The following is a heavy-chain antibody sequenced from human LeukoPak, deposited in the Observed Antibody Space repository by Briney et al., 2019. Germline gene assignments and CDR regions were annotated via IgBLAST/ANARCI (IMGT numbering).Heavy chain of an antibody. D-gene: IGHD3-22*01. J-gene: IGHJ4*02. CDR2: ISSNGGNT. CDR3: VKSDSSGYYPYYFDY. Sequence: GGSLRLSCSASGFTFSTYATHWVRQAPGQGLEYVSAISSNGGNTYYADSVKGRFTISRDNSKNTLYLQMSSLRAEDTALYYCVKSDSSGYYPYYFDYWGQGTLVTVPS. CDR1: GFTFSTYA. V-gene: IGHV3-64D*09.